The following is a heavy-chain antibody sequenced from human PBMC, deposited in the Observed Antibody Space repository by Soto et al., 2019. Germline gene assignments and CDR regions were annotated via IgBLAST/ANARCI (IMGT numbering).Heavy chain of an antibody. D-gene: IGHD3-16*01. V-gene: IGHV4-59*01. CDR1: GGSISSYY. CDR2: IYYSGST. J-gene: IGHJ3*02. CDR3: ARSVKKAGGGTDAFDI. Sequence: QVQLQDSGPGLVKPSETLSLTCTVSGGSISSYYWSWIRQPPGKGLEWVGYIYYSGSTNYNPSLKSRVTIAVDTSKNRFSLELSSVTAAGTAEDYCARSVKKAGGGTDAFDIWGQGTIVTVSS.